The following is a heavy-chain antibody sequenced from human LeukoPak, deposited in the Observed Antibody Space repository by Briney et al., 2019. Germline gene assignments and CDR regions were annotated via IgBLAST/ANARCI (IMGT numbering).Heavy chain of an antibody. J-gene: IGHJ4*02. CDR2: VYSGGST. CDR1: GFTFSDYY. Sequence: GGSLRLSCAASGFTFSDYYMSWIRQAPGKGLEWVSVVYSGGSTYYADSVKGRFTISRDNSKNTLYLQMNSLRAEDTAVYYCAREDGYGDYFDYWGQGTLVTVSS. V-gene: IGHV3-66*01. CDR3: AREDGYGDYFDY. D-gene: IGHD5-18*01.